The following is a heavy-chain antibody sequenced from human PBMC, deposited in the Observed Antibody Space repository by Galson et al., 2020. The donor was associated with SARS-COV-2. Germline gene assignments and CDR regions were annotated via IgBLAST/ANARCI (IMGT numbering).Heavy chain of an antibody. CDR1: GFTFSSYW. V-gene: IGHV3-7*03. CDR2: IKQDGSEK. CDR3: ASERPEGFYY. J-gene: IGHJ4*02. Sequence: GESLKISCAASGFTFSSYWMNWVRQAPGKGLEWVANIKQDGSEKYYVDSVKGRFTISRDNAKNSLFLQMSSLRAEDTAIYYCASERPEGFYYWGQGTLFTVSS.